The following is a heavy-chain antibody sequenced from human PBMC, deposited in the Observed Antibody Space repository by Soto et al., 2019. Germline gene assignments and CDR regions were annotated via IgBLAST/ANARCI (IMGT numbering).Heavy chain of an antibody. Sequence: QVQLVQSGAEVKKPGSSVKVSCKASGGTFSSYAISWVRQAPGQGLEWMGGIIPIFGTANYAQKFQGRVTITADESXTTAYMELSSLRSEDTAVYYCARSISDTAMGPGFDYWGQGTLVTVSS. V-gene: IGHV1-69*12. J-gene: IGHJ4*02. D-gene: IGHD5-18*01. CDR1: GGTFSSYA. CDR3: ARSISDTAMGPGFDY. CDR2: IIPIFGTA.